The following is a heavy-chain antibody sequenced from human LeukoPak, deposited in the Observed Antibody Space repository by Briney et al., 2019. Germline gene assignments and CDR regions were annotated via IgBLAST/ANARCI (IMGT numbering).Heavy chain of an antibody. CDR2: IYYSGST. J-gene: IGHJ4*02. V-gene: IGHV4-59*12. CDR1: GGSISSYY. D-gene: IGHD5-18*01. Sequence: PSETLSLTCTVSGGSISSYYWSWIRQPPGKGLEWIGYIYYSGSTNYNPSLKSRVTISVDTSKNQFSLKLSSVTAADTAVYYCATGGYSYGTVNFDYWGQGTLVTVSS. CDR3: ATGGYSYGTVNFDY.